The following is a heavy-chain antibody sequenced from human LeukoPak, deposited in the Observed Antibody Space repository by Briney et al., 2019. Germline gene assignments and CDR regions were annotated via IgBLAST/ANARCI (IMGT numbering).Heavy chain of an antibody. CDR3: ARVSGIAVAGTTPGSFDI. J-gene: IGHJ3*02. D-gene: IGHD6-19*01. CDR2: MYYSGST. V-gene: IGHV4-39*07. CDR1: GGSISSSNYY. Sequence: SETLSLTCTVSGGSISSSNYYWGWIRQPPGKGLEWIGSMYYSGSTYYNPSLRSRVTISVDTSKNQFSLKLSSVTAADTAVYYCARVSGIAVAGTTPGSFDIWGQGTMLTVSS.